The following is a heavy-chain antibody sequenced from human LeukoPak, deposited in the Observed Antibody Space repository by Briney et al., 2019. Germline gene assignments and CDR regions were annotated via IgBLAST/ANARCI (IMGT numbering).Heavy chain of an antibody. J-gene: IGHJ4*02. CDR2: ISSSGTSI. CDR3: ARDSYDSRVYSCPHDY. Sequence: GGSLRLSCAASGFTFSAYSMNWVRQAPGKGLEWVSYISSSGTSIYYAGSVKGRFTISRDIAKNSLYLQMNGLRDGDTAVYYCARDSYDSRVYSCPHDYWGQGTLVTVSS. V-gene: IGHV3-48*02. CDR1: GFTFSAYS. D-gene: IGHD3-22*01.